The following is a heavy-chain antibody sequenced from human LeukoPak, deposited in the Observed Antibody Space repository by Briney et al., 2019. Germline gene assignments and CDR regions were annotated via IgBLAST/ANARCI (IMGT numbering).Heavy chain of an antibody. Sequence: SVKVSCKASGGTFSSYAISWVRQAPGQGLEWMGGIIPIFGTANYAQKFQGRVTTTADESTSTAYMELSSLRSEDTAVYYCARDQIVVPAAMQDWGQGTLVTVSS. CDR3: ARDQIVVPAAMQD. CDR2: IIPIFGTA. D-gene: IGHD2-2*01. J-gene: IGHJ4*02. V-gene: IGHV1-69*13. CDR1: GGTFSSYA.